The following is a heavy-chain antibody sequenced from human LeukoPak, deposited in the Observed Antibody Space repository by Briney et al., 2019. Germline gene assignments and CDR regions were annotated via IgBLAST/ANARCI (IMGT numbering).Heavy chain of an antibody. D-gene: IGHD2-15*01. CDR3: FRHLVVPGAGGDY. CDR1: GFTFSYAW. J-gene: IGHJ4*02. Sequence: PGGSLRLSCAASGFTFSYAWMSWVRQAPGKGLEWVGRIKNKADDGTTDYAAPVKGRFTISRDDSKNTLYLQMDSLKTEDTAVYYCFRHLVVPGAGGDYWGQGTLVTVSS. CDR2: IKNKADDGTT. V-gene: IGHV3-15*01.